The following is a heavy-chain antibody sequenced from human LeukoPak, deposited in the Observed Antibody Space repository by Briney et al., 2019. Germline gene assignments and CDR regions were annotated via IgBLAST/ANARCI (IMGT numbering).Heavy chain of an antibody. J-gene: IGHJ5*02. D-gene: IGHD3-22*01. CDR2: INHSGST. Sequence: SETLSLTCAVYGGSFSGYYWSWIRRPPGKGLEWIGEINHSGSTNYNPSLKSRVTISVDTSKDQFSLKLSSVTAADTAVYYCARGRTWYYYDSSGYFNWFDPWGQGTLVTVSS. CDR1: GGSFSGYY. V-gene: IGHV4-34*01. CDR3: ARGRTWYYYDSSGYFNWFDP.